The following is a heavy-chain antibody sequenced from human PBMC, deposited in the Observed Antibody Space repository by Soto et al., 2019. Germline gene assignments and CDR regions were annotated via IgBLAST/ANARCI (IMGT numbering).Heavy chain of an antibody. CDR1: GFTFSSYG. Sequence: PGGSLRLSCAASGFTFSSYGMHWVRQAPGKGLEWVAVISYDGSNKYYADSVKGRFTISRDNSKNTLYLQMNSLRAEDTAVYYCAKTLYPYEGGYDFAYFDYWGQGTLVTVSS. CDR3: AKTLYPYEGGYDFAYFDY. D-gene: IGHD5-12*01. CDR2: ISYDGSNK. V-gene: IGHV3-30*18. J-gene: IGHJ4*02.